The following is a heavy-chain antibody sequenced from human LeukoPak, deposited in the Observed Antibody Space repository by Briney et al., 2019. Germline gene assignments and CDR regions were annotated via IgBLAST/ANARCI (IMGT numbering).Heavy chain of an antibody. CDR3: ARSEGRAGNFDY. CDR2: IYITGSP. CDR1: GASISSYY. Sequence: SETLSLTCTVSGASISSYYWSWIRQAAGKGLEWIGRIYITGSPNYNPSLKSRVTTSVDTSKNQFSLKLSSVTAADTAVYYCARSEGRAGNFDYWGQGTLVTVSS. J-gene: IGHJ4*02. V-gene: IGHV4-4*07. D-gene: IGHD3-10*01.